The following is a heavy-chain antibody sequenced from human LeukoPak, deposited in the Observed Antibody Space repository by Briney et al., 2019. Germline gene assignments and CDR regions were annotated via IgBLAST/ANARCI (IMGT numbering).Heavy chain of an antibody. CDR2: IIPIFGTA. V-gene: IGHV1-69*13. D-gene: IGHD2-8*01. J-gene: IGHJ5*02. CDR1: GGTFSSYA. CDR3: ASGYCTNGVCLGDS. Sequence: GASVKVSCKASGGTFSSYAISWVRQAPGQGLEWMGGIIPIFGTANYAQKFQGRVTITADESTSTAYMELSSLRSEDTAVYYCASGYCTNGVCLGDSWGQGTLDTVSS.